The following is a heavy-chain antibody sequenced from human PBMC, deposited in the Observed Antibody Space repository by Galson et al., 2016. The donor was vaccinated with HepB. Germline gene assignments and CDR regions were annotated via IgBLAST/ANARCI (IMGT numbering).Heavy chain of an antibody. D-gene: IGHD6-19*01. CDR2: MYHTEDT. V-gene: IGHV4-39*01. CDR1: GASISDTEYY. Sequence: SETLSLTCTVSGASISDTEYYWGWIRQPPGRGLEWVGSMYHTEDTYYNPSLKSRVTISVDTSKNQFSLRLNSVTAADTGVYYCATGIVVAGKYYYYYMDVWGKGTTVTFSS. J-gene: IGHJ6*03. CDR3: ATGIVVAGKYYYYYMDV.